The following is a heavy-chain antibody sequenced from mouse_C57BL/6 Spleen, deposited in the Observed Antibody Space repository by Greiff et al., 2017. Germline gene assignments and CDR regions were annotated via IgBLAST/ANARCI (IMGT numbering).Heavy chain of an antibody. CDR1: GYSFTGYY. CDR2: INPSTGGT. J-gene: IGHJ4*01. CDR3: ARSTYYYGSNYAMDY. V-gene: IGHV1-42*01. Sequence: EVQLQQSGPELVKPGASVKISCKASGYSFTGYYMNWVKQSPEKSLEWIGEINPSTGGTTYNQKFKAKATLTGDKSSSTAYMQLKSLTSEDSAVYYCARSTYYYGSNYAMDYWGQGTSVTVSS. D-gene: IGHD1-1*01.